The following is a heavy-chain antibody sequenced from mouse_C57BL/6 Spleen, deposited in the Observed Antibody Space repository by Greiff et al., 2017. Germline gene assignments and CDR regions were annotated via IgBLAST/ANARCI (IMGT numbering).Heavy chain of an antibody. J-gene: IGHJ3*01. D-gene: IGHD2-5*01. V-gene: IGHV1-22*01. Sequence: EVQLQESGPELVKPGASVKMSCKASGYTFTDYNMHWVKQSHGKSLEWIGYINPNNGDTNYNGKFKGKATLTADKSSSTAYMQLSSLTSEDYAVYFCASVYYSNPFAYWGQGTLVTVPA. CDR2: INPNNGDT. CDR3: ASVYYSNPFAY. CDR1: GYTFTDYN.